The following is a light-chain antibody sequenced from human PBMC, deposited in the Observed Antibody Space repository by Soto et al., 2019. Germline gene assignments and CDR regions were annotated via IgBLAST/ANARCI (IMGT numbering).Light chain of an antibody. CDR2: DNV. J-gene: IGLJ1*01. V-gene: IGLV1-51*01. CDR3: GSWDNSLSSYV. Sequence: SVLTQPPSVSATPGQKVTISCSGSGSNLGRNYVSWYQQPPGTAPKLLIYDNVYRFSGIPDRFSGSKSGTSATLGITGLQTGDEGDYYCGSWDNSLSSYVFGTGTKVTVL. CDR1: GSNLGRNY.